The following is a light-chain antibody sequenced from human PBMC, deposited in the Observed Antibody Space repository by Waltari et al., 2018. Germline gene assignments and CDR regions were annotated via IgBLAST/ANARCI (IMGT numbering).Light chain of an antibody. V-gene: IGLV1-51*01. CDR2: QNN. CDR3: AAWDNSLNTGV. J-gene: IGLJ3*02. CDR1: DSNIGSNY. Sequence: QSVLTQPPSVSAAPGQKVTISCSGSDSNIGSNYVYWYQQVPGTAPKLLIYQNNKRLSVTPDRFSGSKSGTSATLDITTLQTGDEADYYCAAWDNSLNTGVFGGRTKLTVL.